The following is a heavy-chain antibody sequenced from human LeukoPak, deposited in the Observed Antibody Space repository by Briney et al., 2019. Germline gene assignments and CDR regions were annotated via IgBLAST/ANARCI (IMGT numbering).Heavy chain of an antibody. D-gene: IGHD1-1*01. J-gene: IGHJ4*02. V-gene: IGHV3-23*01. Sequence: PGGSLRLSCAASGFTFSSYAMSWVRQAPGKGLEWVSAISGSGGSTYYADSVKGRFTISRDNSKNTLYLLMNNLRGEDTAVYYCARTGNPATGDYWGQGTLVTVSS. CDR1: GFTFSSYA. CDR2: ISGSGGST. CDR3: ARTGNPATGDY.